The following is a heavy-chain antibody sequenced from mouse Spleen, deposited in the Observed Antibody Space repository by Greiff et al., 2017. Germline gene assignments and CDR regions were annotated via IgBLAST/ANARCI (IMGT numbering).Heavy chain of an antibody. CDR1: GYTFTSYW. D-gene: IGHD2-2*01. Sequence: QVQLQQSGAELAKPGASVKLSCKASGYTFTSYWMHWVKQRPGQGLEWIGYINPSSGYTKYNQKFKDKATLIADKSSSTAYMQLSSLTYEDSAVYYCARDGYDAYWGQGTLVTVSA. CDR3: ARDGYDAY. CDR2: INPSSGYT. J-gene: IGHJ3*01. V-gene: IGHV1-7*01.